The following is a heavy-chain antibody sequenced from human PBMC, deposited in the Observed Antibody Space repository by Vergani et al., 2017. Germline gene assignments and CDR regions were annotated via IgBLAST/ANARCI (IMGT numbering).Heavy chain of an antibody. V-gene: IGHV3-53*02. CDR2: IYSGGST. J-gene: IGHJ6*03. CDR3: ARVMSGGIYYYYMDV. D-gene: IGHD3-16*01. CDR1: GFTVSSNY. Sequence: EVQLVETGGGLIQPGGSLRLSCAASGFTVSSNYMSWVRQAPGKGLEWVSVIYSGGSTYYADSVEGRFTIYRDNSKNTLYLQMNNLGAEDTAVYYCARVMSGGIYYYYMDVWGKGTTVTVSS.